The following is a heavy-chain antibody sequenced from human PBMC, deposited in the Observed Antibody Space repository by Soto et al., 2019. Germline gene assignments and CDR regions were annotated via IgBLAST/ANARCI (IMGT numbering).Heavy chain of an antibody. CDR2: ISAYNGNT. CDR1: GYSFATSG. V-gene: IGHV1-18*01. CDR3: ARAGQYYDASGYAN. D-gene: IGHD3-22*01. Sequence: QVKLVQSGTEVKKPGASIKVSCKASGYSFATSGMTWVRQAPGQGLEWVGWISAYNGNTNYDQNLRDSVTMTTDTSTSTAYLELRNLRSDDSAVYYCARAGQYYDASGYANCGQGTLVTVSS. J-gene: IGHJ1*01.